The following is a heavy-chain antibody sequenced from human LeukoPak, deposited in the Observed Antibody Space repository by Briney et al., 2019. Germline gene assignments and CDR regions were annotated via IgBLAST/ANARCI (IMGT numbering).Heavy chain of an antibody. V-gene: IGHV3-23*01. D-gene: IGHD3-3*01. Sequence: QPGGSLRLSCAASGFTFSSYAMSWVRQAPGKGLEWVSAISGSGGSTYYADSVKGRFTISRDNSKNTLYLQMNSLRAEDTAVYYCARDLLSGYYTDYWGQGTLVTVSS. CDR2: ISGSGGST. CDR3: ARDLLSGYYTDY. CDR1: GFTFSSYA. J-gene: IGHJ4*02.